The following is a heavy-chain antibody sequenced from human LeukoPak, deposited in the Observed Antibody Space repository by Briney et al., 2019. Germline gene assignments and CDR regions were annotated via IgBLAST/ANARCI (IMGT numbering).Heavy chain of an antibody. J-gene: IGHJ4*02. V-gene: IGHV4-39*01. CDR2: IYYSGST. Sequence: MPSETPSLTCTVSGGSISSSSYYWGWIRQPPGKGLEWIGSIYYSGSTYYNPSLKSRVTISVDTSKNQFSLKLSSVTAADTAVYYCASILKYCSGGSCFDFDYWGQGTLVTVSS. D-gene: IGHD2-15*01. CDR1: GGSISSSSYY. CDR3: ASILKYCSGGSCFDFDY.